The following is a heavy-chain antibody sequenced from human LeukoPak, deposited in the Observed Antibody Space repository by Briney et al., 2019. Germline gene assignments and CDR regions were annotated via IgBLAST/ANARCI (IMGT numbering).Heavy chain of an antibody. CDR3: ARWRYSYGSPGGFDY. J-gene: IGHJ4*02. Sequence: WVRQPPGKGLEWIGSIYYSGSTYYNPSLKSRVTISVDASKNQFSLKLSSVTAADTAVYYCARWRYSYGSPGGFDYWGQGTLVTVSS. CDR2: IYYSGST. V-gene: IGHV4-39*01. D-gene: IGHD5-18*01.